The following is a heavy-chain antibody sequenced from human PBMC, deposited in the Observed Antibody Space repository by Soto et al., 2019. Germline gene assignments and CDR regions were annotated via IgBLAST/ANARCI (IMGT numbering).Heavy chain of an antibody. D-gene: IGHD6-13*01. V-gene: IGHV1-18*01. CDR1: GYTFTSYA. CDR2: ISAYNGHT. Sequence: QVQLVQSGAEVKKPGASVKVSCKASGYTFTSYAISWVRQAPGQGLEWMGWISAYNGHTNYAQKLPGRVTMTTHTTTSTAYMEMRSLRSDATAVYYCSSDAPPAALWGQGTLVTVCS. CDR3: SSDAPPAAL. J-gene: IGHJ4*02.